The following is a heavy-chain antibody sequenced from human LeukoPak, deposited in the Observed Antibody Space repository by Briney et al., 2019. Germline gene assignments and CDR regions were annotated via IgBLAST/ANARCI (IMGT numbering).Heavy chain of an antibody. V-gene: IGHV4-34*01. D-gene: IGHD2-15*01. Sequence: PSETLSLTCAVYGGSFSGYYWSWIRQPPGKGLEWIGEINHSGGTNYNPSLKSRVTISVDTSKNQFSMKLSSVTAADTAVYYCARVLGYCSGGSCYDGNWFDPWGQGTLVTVSS. CDR1: GGSFSGYY. J-gene: IGHJ5*02. CDR3: ARVLGYCSGGSCYDGNWFDP. CDR2: INHSGGT.